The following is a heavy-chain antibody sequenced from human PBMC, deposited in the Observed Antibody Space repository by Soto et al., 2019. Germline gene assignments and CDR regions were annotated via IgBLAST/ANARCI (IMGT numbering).Heavy chain of an antibody. D-gene: IGHD3-16*02. CDR2: VSSDGSIT. CDR1: GFTFSSYV. V-gene: IGHV3-64D*06. J-gene: IGHJ4*02. Sequence: GGSLRLSCSASGFTFSSYVLHWVRQAPGKGLEYVSAVSSDGSITYYADSVKGRFTISRDNSKNTLYLQMSSLRAEDTAVYYCVKSAPTHYFCESYPHLDYWGRGNLVTVPQ. CDR3: VKSAPTHYFCESYPHLDY.